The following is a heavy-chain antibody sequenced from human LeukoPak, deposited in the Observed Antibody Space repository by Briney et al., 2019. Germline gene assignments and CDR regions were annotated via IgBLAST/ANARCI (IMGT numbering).Heavy chain of an antibody. D-gene: IGHD3-3*01. CDR2: INPNSGGT. J-gene: IGHJ6*03. CDR3: ARGGSYYDFWSGYQNNYYMDV. V-gene: IGHV1-2*02. Sequence: GASVKVSCKASGYTFTSYGISWVRQAPGQGLEWMGWINPNSGGTNYAQKFQGRVTMTRDTSISTAYMELSRLRPDDTAVYYCARGGSYYDFWSGYQNNYYMDVWGKGTTVTVSS. CDR1: GYTFTSYG.